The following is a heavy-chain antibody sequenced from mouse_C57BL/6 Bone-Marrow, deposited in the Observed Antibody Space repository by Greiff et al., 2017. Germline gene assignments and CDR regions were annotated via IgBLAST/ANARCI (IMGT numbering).Heavy chain of an antibody. V-gene: IGHV2-2*01. CDR1: GFSLTSYG. CDR3: ARKENSNYYAMDY. D-gene: IGHD2-5*01. Sequence: QVHVKQSGPGLVQPSQSLSITCTVSGFSLTSYGVHWVRQSPGKGLEWLGVIWSGGSTDYNAAFISRLSISKDNSKSQVFFKMNSLQADDTAIYYCARKENSNYYAMDYWGQGTSVTVSS. CDR2: IWSGGST. J-gene: IGHJ4*01.